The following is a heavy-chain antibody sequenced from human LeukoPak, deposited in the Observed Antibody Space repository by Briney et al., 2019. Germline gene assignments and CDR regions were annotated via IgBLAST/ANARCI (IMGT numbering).Heavy chain of an antibody. CDR1: GFNFSSYW. CDR3: ARVGSGYDYIWYYYYYMDV. Sequence: GGSLRLSCAASGFNFSSYWMSWVRQAPGQGLECAANIKQAGSEKYYVDSVKGRFTISRDNAKNSLYLQMNSLRAEDTAVYYCARVGSGYDYIWYYYYYMDVWGKGTTVTVSS. D-gene: IGHD5-12*01. J-gene: IGHJ6*03. V-gene: IGHV3-7*01. CDR2: IKQAGSEK.